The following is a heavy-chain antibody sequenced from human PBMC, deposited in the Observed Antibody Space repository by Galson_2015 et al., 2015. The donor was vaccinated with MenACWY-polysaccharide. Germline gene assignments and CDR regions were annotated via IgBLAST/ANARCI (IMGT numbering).Heavy chain of an antibody. CDR1: GFNFSILVM. D-gene: IGHD6-25*01. J-gene: IGHJ3*02. CDR3: ARRYRDATSDYYPAFDT. V-gene: IGHV4-4*02. Sequence: SLRLSCAASGFNFSILVMTWVRQGPGKGLEWIGDIYHTGTTNYNPSLASRLTISVDKSQSQFSLKLSSVTAADTAVYYCARRYRDATSDYYPAFDTWGQGTLVTVSS. CDR2: IYHTGTT.